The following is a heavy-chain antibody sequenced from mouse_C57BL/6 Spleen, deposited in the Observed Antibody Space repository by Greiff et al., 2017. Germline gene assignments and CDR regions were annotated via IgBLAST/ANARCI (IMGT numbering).Heavy chain of an antibody. CDR3: ARSGGYYGRRGDFDY. J-gene: IGHJ2*01. CDR1: GYTFTSYG. CDR2: IYIGNGYT. D-gene: IGHD2-1*01. V-gene: IGHV1-58*01. Sequence: EVKVEESGAELVRPGSSVKMSCKTSGYTFTSYGINWVKQRPGQGLEWIGYIYIGNGYTEYNEKFKGKATLTSDTSSSTAYMQLSSLTSEDSAIYFCARSGGYYGRRGDFDYWGQGTTLTVSS.